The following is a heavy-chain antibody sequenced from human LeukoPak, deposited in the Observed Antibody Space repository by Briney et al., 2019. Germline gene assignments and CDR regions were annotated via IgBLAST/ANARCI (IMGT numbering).Heavy chain of an antibody. D-gene: IGHD6-19*01. V-gene: IGHV3-21*06. J-gene: IGHJ4*02. CDR3: AAALAIAVGGTTPGDY. CDR1: GFTFSSHY. CDR2: ITSSSSDI. Sequence: GGSLRLSCSASGFTFSSHYMNWVPQAPGKGLEWVSSITSSSSDIFYADSVKGLFTISRDNAKYSLYLKMNSLRVEDTAVYYCAAALAIAVGGTTPGDYWGQGTRVTVSS.